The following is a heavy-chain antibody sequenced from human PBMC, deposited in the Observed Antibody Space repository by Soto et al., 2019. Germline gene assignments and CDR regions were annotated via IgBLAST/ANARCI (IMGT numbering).Heavy chain of an antibody. CDR3: ANSKLGEYFDY. D-gene: IGHD1-26*01. CDR2: IYHSGSI. CDR1: GYPISISHF. V-gene: IGHV4-4*02. J-gene: IGHJ4*02. Sequence: SATXSLTCSVSGYPISISHFFSCFRQTPGKGLEWIGEIYHSGSINYNPSLKSRVIISADRSKNQFSLRLSSVTAADTAVYYCANSKLGEYFDYWGKGTLVTVSS.